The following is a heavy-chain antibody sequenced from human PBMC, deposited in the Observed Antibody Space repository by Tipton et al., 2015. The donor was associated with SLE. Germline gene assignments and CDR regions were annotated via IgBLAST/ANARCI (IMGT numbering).Heavy chain of an antibody. CDR1: GGSISSGGYY. CDR2: IYYSGST. J-gene: IGHJ5*02. CDR3: ARALLPAASYGWFDP. V-gene: IGHV4-31*03. D-gene: IGHD2-2*01. Sequence: TLSLTCTVSGGSISSGGYYWSWIRQHPGKGLEWIGYIYYSGSTYYNPSLQSRVTISVDTSKNQFSLKLSSVTAADTAVYYCARALLPAASYGWFDPWGQGTLVTVSS.